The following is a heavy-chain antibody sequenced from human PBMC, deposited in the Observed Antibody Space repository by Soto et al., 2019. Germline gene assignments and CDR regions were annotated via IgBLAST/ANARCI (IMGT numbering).Heavy chain of an antibody. Sequence: LRLSCAASGFTFRTYGMHWVRQAPGKGLEWVAFISDDGSQKYYGDSVKGRFTISRDNSKNTLSLRMISLRAEDTSVYYCAKEAPGGWHFFDTWGQGTLVTVSS. CDR1: GFTFRTYG. D-gene: IGHD6-19*01. J-gene: IGHJ4*02. V-gene: IGHV3-30*18. CDR3: AKEAPGGWHFFDT. CDR2: ISDDGSQK.